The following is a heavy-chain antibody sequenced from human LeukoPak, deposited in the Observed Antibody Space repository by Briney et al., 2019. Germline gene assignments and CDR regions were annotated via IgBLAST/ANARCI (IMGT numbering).Heavy chain of an antibody. D-gene: IGHD3/OR15-3a*01. J-gene: IGHJ4*02. CDR2: ISPSGST. Sequence: PSETLSLTCTVSDVSIFRSNWWSWVRQSPGKGLEWIGQISPSGSTNYSPSLKSRVTISVDKSKTQFSLKLTSVTATDTAMYYCARQTGSGLFTLPGGQGTLVTVSS. CDR3: ARQTGSGLFTLP. V-gene: IGHV4-4*02. CDR1: DVSIFRSNW.